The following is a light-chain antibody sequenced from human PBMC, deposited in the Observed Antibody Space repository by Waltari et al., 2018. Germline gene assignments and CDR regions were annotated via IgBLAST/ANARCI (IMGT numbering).Light chain of an antibody. CDR3: SSYISSSTLEL. CDR1: SSYVGTYNY. Sequence: QSALTQPASVSGSPGQSITISCTGTSSYVGTYNYVSWYQQHPGKAPKLMIFDVSIRPSGFSIRFSGSKSGNTASLTISGLQAEDEADYYCSSYISSSTLELFGGGTSLTVL. V-gene: IGLV2-14*03. CDR2: DVS. J-gene: IGLJ2*01.